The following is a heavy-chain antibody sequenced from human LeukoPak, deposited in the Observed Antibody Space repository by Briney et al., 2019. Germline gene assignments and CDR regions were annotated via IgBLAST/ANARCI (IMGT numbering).Heavy chain of an antibody. Sequence: SETLSLTCTVSGGSISPYYWSWIRQPPGKGLEWLGYIYYSGNTDYNPSLESRVAISVDTSKNQFSLKLSSVTAADTAVYYCARSTGSTMFIDYWGQGTLVTVSS. CDR2: IYYSGNT. J-gene: IGHJ4*02. CDR3: ARSTGSTMFIDY. V-gene: IGHV4-59*01. D-gene: IGHD3-10*02. CDR1: GGSISPYY.